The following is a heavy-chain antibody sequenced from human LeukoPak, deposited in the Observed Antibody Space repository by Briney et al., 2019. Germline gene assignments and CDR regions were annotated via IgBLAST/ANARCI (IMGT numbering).Heavy chain of an antibody. V-gene: IGHV3-30*18. CDR1: GFTLSSYG. D-gene: IGHD6-19*01. CDR2: ISYDGSNK. Sequence: GGSLRLSCAASGFTLSSYGMHWVRQAPGKGLEWVAVISYDGSNKYYADSVKGRFTISRDNSKNTLYLQMNSLRAEGTAVYYCAKDMSSETFWPYYYGMDVWGQGTTVTVSS. CDR3: AKDMSSETFWPYYYGMDV. J-gene: IGHJ6*02.